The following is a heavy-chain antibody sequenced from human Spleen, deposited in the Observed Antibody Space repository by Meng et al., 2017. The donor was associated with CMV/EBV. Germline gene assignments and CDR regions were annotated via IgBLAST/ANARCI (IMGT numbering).Heavy chain of an antibody. V-gene: IGHV1-69*10. CDR1: YA. CDR3: ARIERRRILKYCGSDCSTTDY. J-gene: IGHJ4*02. CDR2: IIPILGIA. D-gene: IGHD2-21*02. Sequence: YALSWVRQAPGQGLEWMGGIIPILGIANYAQKFQGRVTITADKSTSTAYMELSSLRSEDTAVYYCARIERRRILKYCGSDCSTTDYWGQGTLVTVSS.